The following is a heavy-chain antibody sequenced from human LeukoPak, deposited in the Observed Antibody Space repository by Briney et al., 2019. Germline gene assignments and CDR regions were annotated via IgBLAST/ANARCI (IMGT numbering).Heavy chain of an antibody. CDR1: GGSISSNY. D-gene: IGHD3-22*01. Sequence: SETLSLTCTVSGGSISSNYWSWIRQPPGKGLEWIRYIFYTGSTNYNPSLKSRVTISVDTSKNQFSLRLSSVTAADTAIYYCARDYDSSGRFDYWGQGTLVTVSS. CDR2: IFYTGST. J-gene: IGHJ4*02. V-gene: IGHV4-59*01. CDR3: ARDYDSSGRFDY.